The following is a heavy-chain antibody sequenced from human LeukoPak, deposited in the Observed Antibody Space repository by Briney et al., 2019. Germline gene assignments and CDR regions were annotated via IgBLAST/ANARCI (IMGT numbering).Heavy chain of an antibody. CDR2: IKQDGSVK. CDR3: ARDRLYCSSTSCSYFDY. D-gene: IGHD2-2*01. Sequence: GGSLRLSCAASGFTFSSYWMSWVRQAPGKGLEWVANIKQDGSVKYYVDSVKGRFTISRDNAKNSLYLQMNSLRAEDTAVYYCARDRLYCSSTSCSYFDYWGQGTLVTVSS. CDR1: GFTFSSYW. V-gene: IGHV3-7*01. J-gene: IGHJ4*02.